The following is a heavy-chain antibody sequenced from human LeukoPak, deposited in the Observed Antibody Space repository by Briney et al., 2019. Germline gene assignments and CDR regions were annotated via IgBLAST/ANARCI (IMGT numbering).Heavy chain of an antibody. D-gene: IGHD3-22*01. V-gene: IGHV3-74*01. CDR3: ARGPTMKADI. J-gene: IGHJ3*02. CDR1: GFTFSSYW. Sequence: GGSLRLSCAASGFTFSSYWMHWVRQAPGKGLVWVSRINSDGSSTSYADSVKGRFTISRDNSKNTLYLQMGSLRAEDMAVYYCARGPTMKADIWGQGTMVTVSS. CDR2: INSDGSST.